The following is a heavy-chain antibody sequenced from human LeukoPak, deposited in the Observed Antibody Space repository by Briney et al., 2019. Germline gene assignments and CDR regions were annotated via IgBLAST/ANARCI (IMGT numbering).Heavy chain of an antibody. Sequence: GGSLRLSCAASGFTVSSNYMSWVRQAPGKGLEWVSVIYSGGCTYYADSVKGRFTISRDNSKNTLYLQMNSLRAEDTAVYYCARGIQLNIFDYWGQGTLVTVSS. D-gene: IGHD5-18*01. CDR3: ARGIQLNIFDY. CDR2: IYSGGCT. CDR1: GFTVSSNY. J-gene: IGHJ4*02. V-gene: IGHV3-53*01.